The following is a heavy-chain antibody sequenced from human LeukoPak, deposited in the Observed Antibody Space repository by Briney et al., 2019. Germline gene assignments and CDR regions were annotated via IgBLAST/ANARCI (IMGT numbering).Heavy chain of an antibody. CDR3: AKDFIAVSTVTTGWFDP. V-gene: IGHV3-30*02. CDR2: IRYDGSNK. J-gene: IGHJ5*02. Sequence: GGSLRLSCAASGFTFSSYWMSWVRQAPGKGLEWVAVIRYDGSNKYYADSVKGRFTISRDHSKNTLYLQMNSLRAEDTAVYYCAKDFIAVSTVTTGWFDPWGQGTLVTVSS. CDR1: GFTFSSYW. D-gene: IGHD4-17*01.